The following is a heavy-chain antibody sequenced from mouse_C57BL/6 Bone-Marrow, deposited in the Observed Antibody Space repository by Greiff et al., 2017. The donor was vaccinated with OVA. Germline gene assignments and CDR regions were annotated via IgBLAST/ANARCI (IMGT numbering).Heavy chain of an antibody. D-gene: IGHD2-4*01. CDR2: ISRGSSTI. Sequence: EVKLVESGGGLVKPGGSLKLSCAASGFTFSDYGMHWVRQAPEKGLAWVAYISRGSSTIYYADTVKGRFTISRDNAKNTLFLQRTSLRSEDTAMYYCARLYYDYTSWGQGTTLTVSS. V-gene: IGHV5-17*01. CDR1: GFTFSDYG. CDR3: ARLYYDYTS. J-gene: IGHJ2*01.